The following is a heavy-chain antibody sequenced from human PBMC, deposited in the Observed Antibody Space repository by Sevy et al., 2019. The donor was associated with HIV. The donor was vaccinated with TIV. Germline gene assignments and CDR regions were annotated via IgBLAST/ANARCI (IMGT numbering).Heavy chain of an antibody. Sequence: AGSLRLSCAASGFTFSDYIMTWVRQAPGKGLEWVSVISIDGAYTYYEDPLKGRFTISRDNSKYSFFLQISSLRAEATAIYCCARRMAKNEEFDYWGQGTLVTVSS. CDR3: ARRMAKNEEFDY. V-gene: IGHV3-23*01. D-gene: IGHD5-12*01. CDR1: GFTFSDYI. J-gene: IGHJ4*02. CDR2: ISIDGAYT.